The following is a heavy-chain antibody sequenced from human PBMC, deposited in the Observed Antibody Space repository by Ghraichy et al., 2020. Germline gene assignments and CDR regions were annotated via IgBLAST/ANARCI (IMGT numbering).Heavy chain of an antibody. J-gene: IGHJ4*02. CDR3: ARDSTNSGTPDY. CDR2: ISSTSFYI. Sequence: GGSLRLSCEAYGFTFSTYSMNWVRQAPGKRLEWVSSISSTSFYIYYADSLQGRFTISRDNAKNSLYLQMNSLRAEDTAVYYCARDSTNSGTPDYWGQGTLVTVSS. D-gene: IGHD6-13*01. V-gene: IGHV3-21*01. CDR1: GFTFSTYS.